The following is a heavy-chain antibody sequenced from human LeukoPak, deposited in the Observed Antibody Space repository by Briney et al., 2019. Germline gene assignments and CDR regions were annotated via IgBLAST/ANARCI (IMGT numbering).Heavy chain of an antibody. CDR2: INHSGST. D-gene: IGHD6-6*01. Sequence: GSLRLSCAASGFTFSSYSMNWIRQPPGKGLEWIGEINHSGSTNYNPSLKSRVTISVDTSKNQFSLKLSSVTAADTAVYYCARGRRSSSGYYYYYMDVWGKGTTVTVSS. J-gene: IGHJ6*03. CDR3: ARGRRSSSGYYYYYMDV. CDR1: GFTFSSYS. V-gene: IGHV4-34*01.